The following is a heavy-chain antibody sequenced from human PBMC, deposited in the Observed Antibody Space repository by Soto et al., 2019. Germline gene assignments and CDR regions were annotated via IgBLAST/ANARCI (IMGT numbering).Heavy chain of an antibody. J-gene: IGHJ4*02. CDR1: GFTFSSYG. CDR3: AKDSWLVYYFDY. Sequence: GGSLRLSCAASGFTFSSYGMHWVRQAPGKGLEWVAVISYDGSNKYYADSVKGRFTISRDNSKNTLYLQMNRLRAEDTAVYYCAKDSWLVYYFDYWGQGTLVTVSS. D-gene: IGHD6-19*01. V-gene: IGHV3-30*18. CDR2: ISYDGSNK.